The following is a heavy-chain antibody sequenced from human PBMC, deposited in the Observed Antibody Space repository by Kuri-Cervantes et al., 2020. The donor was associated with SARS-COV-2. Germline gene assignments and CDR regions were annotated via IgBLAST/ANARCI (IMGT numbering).Heavy chain of an antibody. CDR1: GGSFSGYY. CDR2: INHSGST. D-gene: IGHD5-12*01. CDR3: ARSGYSGYEGWFDP. Sequence: ESLKISCAVYGGSFSGYYWSWIRQPPGKGLEWIGEINHSGSTNYNPSLKSRVTISVDTSKNQFSLKLSSVTAADTAVYYCARSGYSGYEGWFDPWGQGTLVTVSS. V-gene: IGHV4-34*01. J-gene: IGHJ5*02.